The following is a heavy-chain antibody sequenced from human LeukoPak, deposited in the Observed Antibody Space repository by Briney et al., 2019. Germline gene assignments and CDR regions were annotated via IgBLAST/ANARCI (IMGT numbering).Heavy chain of an antibody. CDR3: ARGFRRGYSYDYYGMDV. Sequence: SETLSLTCTVSGGSISSSSYYWGWIRQPPGKGLEWIGSIYYSGSTYYNPSLKSRVTISVDTSKNQFSLKLSSVTAADTAVYYCARGFRRGYSYDYYGMDVWGQGTTVTVSS. D-gene: IGHD5-18*01. CDR1: GGSISSSSYY. CDR2: IYYSGST. V-gene: IGHV4-39*01. J-gene: IGHJ6*02.